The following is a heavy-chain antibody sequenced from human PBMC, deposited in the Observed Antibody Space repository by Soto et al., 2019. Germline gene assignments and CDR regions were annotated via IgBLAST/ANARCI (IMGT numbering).Heavy chain of an antibody. CDR3: ASAIVVVPAAINHDAFDI. CDR2: IYPGDSDT. Sequence: LGESLKISCKGSGYSFTSYWIGWVRQMPGKGLEWMGIIYPGDSDTRYSPSFQGQVTISADKSISTAYLQWSSLKASDTAMYYCASAIVVVPAAINHDAFDIWGQGTMVTVSS. V-gene: IGHV5-51*01. D-gene: IGHD2-2*01. J-gene: IGHJ3*02. CDR1: GYSFTSYW.